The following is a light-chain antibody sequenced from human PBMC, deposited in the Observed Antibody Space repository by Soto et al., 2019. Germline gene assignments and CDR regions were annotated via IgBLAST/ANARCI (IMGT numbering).Light chain of an antibody. Sequence: IQLTQSPSSLSASVGDRVTITCRASQGISSYLAWYQQKPGKAPNLLIYAASTLQSGVPSRFSGSGSGTDFTLTISRLQPEDFATYYCQQLNSYPRTFGQGTKVEIK. J-gene: IGKJ1*01. CDR2: AAS. V-gene: IGKV1-9*01. CDR3: QQLNSYPRT. CDR1: QGISSY.